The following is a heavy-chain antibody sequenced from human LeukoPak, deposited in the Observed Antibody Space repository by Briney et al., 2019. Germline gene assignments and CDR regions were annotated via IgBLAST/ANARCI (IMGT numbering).Heavy chain of an antibody. D-gene: IGHD3-22*01. CDR3: AKANYYDNSGYYYFDY. J-gene: IGHJ4*02. CDR2: VSGSGGST. Sequence: PGGSLRLSCAASGLSFSNYAMSWVRQAPGKGLEWVSGVSGSGGSTYYADSVQGRFTISRDKSKNTLYLQMNSLRVEDTALYYCAKANYYDNSGYYYFDYWGQGTLVTVSS. V-gene: IGHV3-23*01. CDR1: GLSFSNYA.